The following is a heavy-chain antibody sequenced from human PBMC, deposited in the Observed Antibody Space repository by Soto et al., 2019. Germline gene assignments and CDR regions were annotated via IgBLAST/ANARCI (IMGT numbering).Heavy chain of an antibody. CDR3: ARMRGLGEISPYLDY. V-gene: IGHV4-59*01. J-gene: IGHJ4*02. Sequence: QVQLQESGPGLVKPSESLSLTCSISGGSISDYQWNWIRQPPGKGLEWIGYIYYSGRTNYNPSLKSRITISPDTTTRQFSLRLRSVTAADTAVYYCARMRGLGEISPYLDYWGQGAVVTVSS. CDR1: GGSISDYQ. CDR2: IYYSGRT. D-gene: IGHD3-16*01.